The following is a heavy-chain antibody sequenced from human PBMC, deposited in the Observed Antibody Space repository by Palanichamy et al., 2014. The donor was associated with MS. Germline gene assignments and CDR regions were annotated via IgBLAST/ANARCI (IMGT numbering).Heavy chain of an antibody. V-gene: IGHV1-18*01. CDR3: ARGEGNFDY. Sequence: QVQLVQSGAEVKKPGASVKVSCKGSGYTFSSHGVSWVRQAPGQGLEWMGWISGYTGYTEYAQNLQDRVTLTTDTSTSIAYMELRGLKSDDTAVYYCARGEGNFDYWGQGTLVTVSS. D-gene: IGHD1-26*01. CDR2: ISGYTGYT. J-gene: IGHJ4*02. CDR1: GYTFSSHG.